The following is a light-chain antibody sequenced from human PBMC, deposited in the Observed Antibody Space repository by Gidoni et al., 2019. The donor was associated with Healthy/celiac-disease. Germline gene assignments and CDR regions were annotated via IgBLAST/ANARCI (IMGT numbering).Light chain of an antibody. Sequence: DIQMPQSRSTLSASVGDRVTINCRASQSISSWLAWYQQKPGKAPKLLIYKASSLESGVPSRFSGSGSGTEFTLTISSLQPDDFATYYCQQYNSYWTFGQGTKVEIK. V-gene: IGKV1-5*03. CDR2: KAS. CDR3: QQYNSYWT. J-gene: IGKJ1*01. CDR1: QSISSW.